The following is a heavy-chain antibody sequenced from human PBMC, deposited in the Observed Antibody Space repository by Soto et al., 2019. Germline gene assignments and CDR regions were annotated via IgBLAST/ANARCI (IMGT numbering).Heavy chain of an antibody. Sequence: PGGSLRLPCAASGFTFSTYAMSGVRQAPGEGLEWVSSISVVGTSTYYADSVKGRFTISRDSSKNTVYLQMNGLRAEDTALYYCARKTTLVTPLDYWGQGTLVTVSS. CDR1: GFTFSTYA. CDR2: ISVVGTST. V-gene: IGHV3-23*01. D-gene: IGHD4-17*01. J-gene: IGHJ4*02. CDR3: ARKTTLVTPLDY.